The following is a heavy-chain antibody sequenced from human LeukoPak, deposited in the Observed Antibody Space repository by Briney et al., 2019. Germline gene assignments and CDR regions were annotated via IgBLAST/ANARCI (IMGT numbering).Heavy chain of an antibody. V-gene: IGHV1-18*01. Sequence: ASVKVSCKASGYTFTSYGISWVRQAPGQGLEWMGWISAYNGNTNYAQKLQGRVTMTTDTSTSTAYMELRSLRSDDTAVYYCARGSRFGESDYYYYGMDVWGQGTTVTVSS. CDR3: ARGSRFGESDYYYYGMDV. CDR2: ISAYNGNT. J-gene: IGHJ6*02. D-gene: IGHD3-10*02. CDR1: GYTFTSYG.